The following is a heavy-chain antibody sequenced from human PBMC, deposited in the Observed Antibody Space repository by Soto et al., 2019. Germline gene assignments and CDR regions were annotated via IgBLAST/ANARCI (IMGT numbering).Heavy chain of an antibody. Sequence: ASVKVSCKASGYSFTDYHIHWVRQAPGQGLEWLGRINPKSGGTSTAQKFQGWVTMTTDTSISTASMELTRLTSDDTAMYYCASAACTDCSNGVSSFFYYQDMDVCGQGTTVTFSS. CDR1: GYSFTDYH. CDR2: INPKSGGT. J-gene: IGHJ6*02. D-gene: IGHD2-8*01. V-gene: IGHV1-2*04. CDR3: ASAACTDCSNGVSSFFYYQDMDV.